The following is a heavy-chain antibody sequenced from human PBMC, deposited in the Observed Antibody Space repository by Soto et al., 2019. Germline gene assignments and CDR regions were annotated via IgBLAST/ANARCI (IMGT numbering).Heavy chain of an antibody. CDR1: GAPISSNDYF. D-gene: IGHD2-15*01. J-gene: IGHJ4*02. V-gene: IGHV4-39*01. Sequence: SETLSLTCSVSGAPISSNDYFWAWIRQPPGRGLEFIASMHASGGTYHASSLKSRATMSLDTSKDRFSLKLQSVTAADTGTYYCAAIVVGATRHSDVDHWGQGTLVTVSS. CDR2: MHASGGT. CDR3: AAIVVGATRHSDVDH.